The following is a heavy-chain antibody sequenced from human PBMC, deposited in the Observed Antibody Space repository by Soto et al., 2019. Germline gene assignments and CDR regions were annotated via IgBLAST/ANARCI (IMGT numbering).Heavy chain of an antibody. V-gene: IGHV3-72*01. Sequence: EVQLVESGGGLVLPGGTLRLSCAASGFTFSDHYMDWVRQAPGKGLEWVGRIKNKANSYGEEYAASVKGRFTISRDDSQNSLFLQMNTRKTEDTAVYYCTSVRLREGGMRPVDYWGQGTLVTVSS. D-gene: IGHD2-8*01. CDR3: TSVRLREGGMRPVDY. J-gene: IGHJ4*02. CDR1: GFTFSDHY. CDR2: IKNKANSYGE.